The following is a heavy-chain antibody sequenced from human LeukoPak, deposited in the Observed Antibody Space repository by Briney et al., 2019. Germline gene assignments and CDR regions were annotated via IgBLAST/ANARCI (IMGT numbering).Heavy chain of an antibody. CDR2: INPSGGST. D-gene: IGHD3-10*01. Sequence: ASVKVSCKASGYTFTSYAMNWVRQAPGQGLEWMGIINPSGGSTSYAQKFQGRVTMTRDMSTSTVYMELSSLRSEDTAVYYCARGLNPYYYGSGSYYNVPYWGQGTLVTVSS. V-gene: IGHV1-46*01. J-gene: IGHJ4*02. CDR3: ARGLNPYYYGSGSYYNVPY. CDR1: GYTFTSYA.